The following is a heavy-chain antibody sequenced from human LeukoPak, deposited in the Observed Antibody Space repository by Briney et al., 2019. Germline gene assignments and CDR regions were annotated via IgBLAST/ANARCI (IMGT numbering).Heavy chain of an antibody. CDR2: INPNSGGT. Sequence: ASVKVSCKASGYTFTGYYMHWVRQAPGQGLEWMGWINPNSGGTNYAQKFQGRVTMTRDTSISTAYMELSRLRSDDTAVYYCARPNYHGSGSPLYGMDVWGQGTTVTVSS. CDR1: GYTFTGYY. J-gene: IGHJ6*02. D-gene: IGHD3-10*01. CDR3: ARPNYHGSGSPLYGMDV. V-gene: IGHV1-2*02.